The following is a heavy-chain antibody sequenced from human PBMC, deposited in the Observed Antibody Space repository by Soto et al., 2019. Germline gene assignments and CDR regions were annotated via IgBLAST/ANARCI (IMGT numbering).Heavy chain of an antibody. CDR1: GFTFSMYS. V-gene: IGHV3-7*03. D-gene: IGHD2-21*02. CDR3: ARDHLILPAHDFFYGSDV. CDR2: IPQDGVDG. Sequence: GGSLRLSCEVSGFTFSMYSMSWVRQSPGKGLEWVAKIPQDGVDGHYADSVKGRFTISRDNGKNSLYLQLNNLRAKDTAVYYCARDHLILPAHDFFYGSDVWGRGATVTVSS. J-gene: IGHJ6*02.